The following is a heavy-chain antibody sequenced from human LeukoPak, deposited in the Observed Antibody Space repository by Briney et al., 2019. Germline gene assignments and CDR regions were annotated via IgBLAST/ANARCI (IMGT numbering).Heavy chain of an antibody. D-gene: IGHD3-22*01. Sequence: GASVKVSCKASGYTFTSYDINWVRQATGQGLEWMGWMNPNSGNTGYAQKFQGRVTITRNTSISTAYMEPSSLRSEDTAVYYCARVGDSSGYLIGCWGQGTLVTVSS. V-gene: IGHV1-8*03. CDR2: MNPNSGNT. CDR3: ARVGDSSGYLIGC. J-gene: IGHJ4*02. CDR1: GYTFTSYD.